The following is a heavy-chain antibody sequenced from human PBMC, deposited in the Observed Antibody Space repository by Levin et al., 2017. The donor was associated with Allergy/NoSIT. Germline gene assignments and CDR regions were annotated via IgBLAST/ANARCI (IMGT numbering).Heavy chain of an antibody. J-gene: IGHJ4*02. D-gene: IGHD1-1*01. V-gene: IGHV4-59*01. CDR3: ARGPGWNRHFDY. Sequence: SETLSLTCTVSGGSITSYYWSWIRQPPGKGLEWIGYIYYSGSTNYNPSLKSRVTISVDTSKNQFSLNLSSVTAADTAVYSCARGPGWNRHFDYWGQGTLVTVSS. CDR1: GGSITSYY. CDR2: IYYSGST.